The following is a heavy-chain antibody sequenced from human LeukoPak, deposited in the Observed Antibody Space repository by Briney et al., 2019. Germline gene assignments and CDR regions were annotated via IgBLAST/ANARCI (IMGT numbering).Heavy chain of an antibody. V-gene: IGHV3-23*01. J-gene: IGHJ5*02. Sequence: GGSLRLSCAASGFTFSSYAMTWVRQAPGKGLEWVSAISGSAGSTYYADSVKGRFTISRDNSKNMLYLQMNSLRAEDTAVYYCAKIVGARHPGGPTWGQGTLVTVSS. CDR2: ISGSAGST. CDR1: GFTFSSYA. CDR3: AKIVGARHPGGPT. D-gene: IGHD1-26*01.